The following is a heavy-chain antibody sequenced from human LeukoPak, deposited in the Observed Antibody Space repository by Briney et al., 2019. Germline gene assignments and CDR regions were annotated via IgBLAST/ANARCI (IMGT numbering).Heavy chain of an antibody. J-gene: IGHJ4*02. CDR1: GFTFSNYW. CDR3: ARAAYNSSPDY. Sequence: GGSLRLSCATSGFTFSNYWMVWVRQAPGKGLLWVSHIDGDGDNTVNADSVKGRFTMSRDNAKNTLYLQMNSLRAEDTAVYFCARAAYNSSPDYWGQGTLVTVSS. CDR2: IDGDGDNT. V-gene: IGHV3-74*01. D-gene: IGHD6-6*01.